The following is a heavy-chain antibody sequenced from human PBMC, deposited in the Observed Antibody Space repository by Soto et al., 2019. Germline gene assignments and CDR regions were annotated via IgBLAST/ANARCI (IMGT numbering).Heavy chain of an antibody. Sequence: ASLKLSCKSSGYSFHTYAISWVRHAPGQGLEWVGWISGYNGNTNYAQKFQGRVTLTRDTSTKTAFMELRSLTGDDTAVYYCAREYGMDVWG. V-gene: IGHV1-18*01. CDR3: AREYGMDV. CDR2: ISGYNGNT. J-gene: IGHJ6*02. CDR1: GYSFHTYA.